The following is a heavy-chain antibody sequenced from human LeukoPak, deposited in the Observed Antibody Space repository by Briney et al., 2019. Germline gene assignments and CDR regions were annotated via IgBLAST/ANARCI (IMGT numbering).Heavy chain of an antibody. Sequence: ASVKVSCKASGGTFRSYAISWVRQAPGQGLEWMGWISARNGKTNYAQKVQGRVTMTTDTSATTAYMELRSLRSDDTAVYYCARDTEWEKNPDYFDYWGQGTLVTVSS. D-gene: IGHD1-26*01. CDR2: ISARNGKT. V-gene: IGHV1-18*01. CDR3: ARDTEWEKNPDYFDY. J-gene: IGHJ4*02. CDR1: GGTFRSYA.